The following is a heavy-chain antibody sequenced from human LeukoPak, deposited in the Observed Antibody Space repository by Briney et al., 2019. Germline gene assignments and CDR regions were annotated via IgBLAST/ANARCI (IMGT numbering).Heavy chain of an antibody. CDR1: GGSISSSTYY. CDR3: ARQGVGATDC. D-gene: IGHD1-26*01. Sequence: SGTLSLTCTVSGGSISSSTYYWAWIRQSPGKGLEWIGSITYSGSTYYNPSLESRVTISVDTSKNQFSLRLISVTAVDTAVFYCARQGVGATDCWGQGTLVTVSS. J-gene: IGHJ4*02. CDR2: ITYSGST. V-gene: IGHV4-39*01.